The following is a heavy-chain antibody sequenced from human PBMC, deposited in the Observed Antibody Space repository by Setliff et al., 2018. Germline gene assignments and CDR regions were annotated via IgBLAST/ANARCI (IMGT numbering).Heavy chain of an antibody. CDR1: GYTFTSYA. D-gene: IGHD3-3*01. CDR3: ARGYRGYYNFWSGSQGANWFDP. CDR2: INTNTGNP. V-gene: IGHV7-4-1*02. Sequence: ASVKVSCKASGYTFTSYAMNWVRQAPGQGLEWMGWINTNTGNPTYAQGFTGRFVFSLDTSVSTAYLQISSLKAEDTAVYYCARGYRGYYNFWSGSQGANWFDPWGQGTLVTVSS. J-gene: IGHJ5*02.